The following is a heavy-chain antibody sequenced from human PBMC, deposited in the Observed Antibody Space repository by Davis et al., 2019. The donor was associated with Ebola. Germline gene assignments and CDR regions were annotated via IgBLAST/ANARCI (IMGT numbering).Heavy chain of an antibody. D-gene: IGHD3/OR15-3a*01. CDR1: GFTFSSYS. J-gene: IGHJ4*02. V-gene: IGHV3-21*01. CDR2: ISSSSSYI. Sequence: GESLKISCAASGFTFSSYSMNWVRQAPGKGLEWVSSISSSSSYIYYADSVKGRFTISRDNAKNSLYLQMNSLRAEDTAVYYCARDRVRDSYEYWGQGTLVTVSS. CDR3: ARDRVRDSYEY.